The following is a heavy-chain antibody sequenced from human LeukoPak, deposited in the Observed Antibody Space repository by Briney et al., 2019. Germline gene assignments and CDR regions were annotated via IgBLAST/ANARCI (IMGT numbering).Heavy chain of an antibody. Sequence: GGSLRPSCAASGFTFSSYTMSWVRQAPGKGLEWVSAISGSGGSTYYADSVKGRFTISRDNSKNTLYLQMNSLRAEDTAVYYCARVCCSGGSCYDQTFDYWGQGTLVTVSS. CDR3: ARVCCSGGSCYDQTFDY. V-gene: IGHV3-23*01. CDR2: ISGSGGST. D-gene: IGHD2-15*01. J-gene: IGHJ4*02. CDR1: GFTFSSYT.